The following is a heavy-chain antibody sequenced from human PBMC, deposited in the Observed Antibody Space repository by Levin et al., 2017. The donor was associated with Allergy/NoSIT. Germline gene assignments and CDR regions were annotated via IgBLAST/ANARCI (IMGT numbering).Heavy chain of an antibody. CDR1: GDSVSSNSAA. J-gene: IGHJ4*02. CDR2: TYYRSKWYN. D-gene: IGHD6-19*01. V-gene: IGHV6-1*01. Sequence: SQTLSLPCAISGDSVSSNSAAWNWLRQSPSRGLEWLGRTYYRSKWYNDYAVSVKSRITINPDTSKNQFSLQLNSVTPEDTAVYYCARDVGSPGIAVALFDYWGQGTLVTVSS. CDR3: ARDVGSPGIAVALFDY.